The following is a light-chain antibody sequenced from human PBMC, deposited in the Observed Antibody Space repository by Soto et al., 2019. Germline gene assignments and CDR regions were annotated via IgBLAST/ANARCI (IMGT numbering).Light chain of an antibody. CDR1: QSVSSN. J-gene: IGKJ2*01. V-gene: IGKV3-15*01. CDR3: QQYNNWPYT. CDR2: DAF. Sequence: EIVMTQSPATLSVSPGEGVTLSCRASQSVSSNLAWYQQKPGQAPRFLMYDAFTRATGVPARFSGGGSGTEYTLTISSLQSEDFAVYYCQQYNNWPYTFGQGTKLEIK.